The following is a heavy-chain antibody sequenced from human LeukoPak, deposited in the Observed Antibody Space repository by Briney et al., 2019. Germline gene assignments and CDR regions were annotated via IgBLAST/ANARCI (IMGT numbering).Heavy chain of an antibody. CDR1: GGSINSYY. D-gene: IGHD3-3*01. J-gene: IGHJ4*02. CDR3: ARGTPYYDFWSGLAADY. V-gene: IGHV4-59*01. CDR2: IYYSGST. Sequence: SETLSLTCTVSGGSINSYYWSWIRQPPGKGLEWIGYIYYSGSTNYNPSLKSRVTISVDTSKNQFSLKLSSVTAADTAVYYCARGTPYYDFWSGLAADYWGQGTMVTVSS.